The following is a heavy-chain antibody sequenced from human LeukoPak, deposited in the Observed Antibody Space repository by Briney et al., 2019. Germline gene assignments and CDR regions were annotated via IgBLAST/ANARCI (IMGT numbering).Heavy chain of an antibody. CDR1: GFNFSSYA. D-gene: IGHD3-16*02. CDR2: ISGSGGST. J-gene: IGHJ4*02. V-gene: IGHV3-23*01. Sequence: GGSLSLSCAASGFNFSSYAMSWVRPAPGKGLGWVSAISGSGGSTYYADSVKGRFTISRDNSKNTLYLQMNSLRAEDTAVYYCAKSDDYVWGSYRPFDYWGQGTLVTVSS. CDR3: AKSDDYVWGSYRPFDY.